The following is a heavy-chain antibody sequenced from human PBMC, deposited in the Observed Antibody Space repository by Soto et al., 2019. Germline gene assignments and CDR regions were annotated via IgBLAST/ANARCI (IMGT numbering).Heavy chain of an antibody. D-gene: IGHD3-3*01. J-gene: IGHJ4*02. CDR2: TYYRSKWYN. Sequence: PSQTLSLTCAISGDSVSSNSAAWNWIRQSPSRGLEWLGRTYYRSKWYNDYAVSVKSRITINPDTSKNQFSPQLNSVTPEDTAVYYCARDLYYDFWSGFPRPFDYWGQGTLVTSPQ. V-gene: IGHV6-1*01. CDR1: GDSVSSNSAA. CDR3: ARDLYYDFWSGFPRPFDY.